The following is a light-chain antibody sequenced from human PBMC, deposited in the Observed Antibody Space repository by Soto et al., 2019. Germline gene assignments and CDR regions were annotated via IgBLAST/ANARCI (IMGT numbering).Light chain of an antibody. V-gene: IGKV3D-15*01. J-gene: IGKJ4*01. CDR3: QQYNSWPLT. CDR1: QSVGSD. CDR2: DIS. Sequence: EIVMTQTPATLSVSPGARATLSCRASQSVGSDLAWYQQKPGQAPRLVIYDISTRATGVPTSISGSGSGTDFTLTISSLQSEDFAVYYCQQYNSWPLTLGGGTKVDSK.